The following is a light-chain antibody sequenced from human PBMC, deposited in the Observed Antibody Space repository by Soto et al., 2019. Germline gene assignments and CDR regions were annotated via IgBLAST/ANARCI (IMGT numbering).Light chain of an antibody. J-gene: IGLJ2*01. V-gene: IGLV4-69*01. CDR2: LNSDGSH. Sequence: QSVLTQSPSASASLGASVKLTCTLSSGLSTYAIAWHQQQPEKGPRYLMKLNSDGSHTKGDGIPDRFSGSSSGTERYLTISSLQSEDGADYYCQTWGTGIVVFGGGTKVTVL. CDR1: SGLSTYA. CDR3: QTWGTGIVV.